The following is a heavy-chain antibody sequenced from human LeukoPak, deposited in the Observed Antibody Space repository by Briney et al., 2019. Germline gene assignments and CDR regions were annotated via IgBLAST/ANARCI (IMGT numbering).Heavy chain of an antibody. Sequence: SETLSLTCTVSGASVNSGSSYWSWIRQPPGKGLEWIGYIYYSGITNYNPSLKSRVTMSVDTSKNQLSLKLSSVTAADTAIYYCARDSRGHSGYDLDYWGQGTLVTVSS. D-gene: IGHD5-12*01. CDR1: GASVNSGSSY. CDR2: IYYSGIT. V-gene: IGHV4-61*01. J-gene: IGHJ4*02. CDR3: ARDSRGHSGYDLDY.